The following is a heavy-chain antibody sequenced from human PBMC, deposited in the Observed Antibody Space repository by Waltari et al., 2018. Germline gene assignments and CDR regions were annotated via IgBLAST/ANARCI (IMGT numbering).Heavy chain of an antibody. V-gene: IGHV1-69*01. J-gene: IGHJ5*02. Sequence: QVQLVQSGAEVKKPGSSVKVSCKASGGTFSSYAISWVRQAPGHGLGWGGGIIPIFGTANYAQKVQGRVTITADESTSTAYMELSSLRSEDTAVYYCARDQGGLVDYYDSSGYSNWFDPWGQGTLVTVSS. CDR2: IIPIFGTA. CDR1: GGTFSSYA. D-gene: IGHD3-22*01. CDR3: ARDQGGLVDYYDSSGYSNWFDP.